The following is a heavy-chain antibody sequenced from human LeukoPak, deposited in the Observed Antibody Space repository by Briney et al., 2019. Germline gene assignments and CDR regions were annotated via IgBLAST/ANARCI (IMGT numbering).Heavy chain of an antibody. D-gene: IGHD3-22*01. V-gene: IGHV1-18*01. Sequence: GASVKDSCKTSGYTYGSYGSTAVRQAPGQGVEWMGWISGYNGETYYVQKVQGRVIMTPDTSTSTDYMELRRLRSDDTAVYYCARDGAYHDSGGSYYAVGDDYWGQGTQATVSS. J-gene: IGHJ4*02. CDR1: GYTYGSYG. CDR3: ARDGAYHDSGGSYYAVGDDY. CDR2: ISGYNGET.